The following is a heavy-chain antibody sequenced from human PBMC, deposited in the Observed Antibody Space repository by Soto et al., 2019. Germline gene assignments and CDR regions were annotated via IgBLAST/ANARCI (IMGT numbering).Heavy chain of an antibody. CDR1: GFTFSSYA. V-gene: IGHV3-23*01. CDR3: AKDYGGIPLDY. J-gene: IGHJ4*02. D-gene: IGHD4-17*01. Sequence: VGSLRLSCTASGFTFSSYAMSWVRQAPGKGLEWVSANSGSGGSTYYADSVKGRFTISRDNSKNTLYLQMNNLRAEDTAVYYCAKDYGGIPLDYWGQGTLVTSPQ. CDR2: NSGSGGST.